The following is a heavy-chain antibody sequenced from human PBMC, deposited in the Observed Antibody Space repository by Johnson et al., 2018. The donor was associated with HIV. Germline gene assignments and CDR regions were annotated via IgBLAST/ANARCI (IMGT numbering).Heavy chain of an antibody. CDR2: VGIAGDT. CDR3: ARDIRRYSIARGAFDI. V-gene: IGHV3-13*01. D-gene: IGHD6-13*01. CDR1: GFTFSNYD. J-gene: IGHJ3*02. Sequence: VQLVESGGGLVQPGGSLRLSCAASGFTFSNYDMHWVRQTTGKGLEWVSAVGIAGDTYYPGSVKGRFIISRDNARNSLYLQMNSLRAEDTAVYYCARDIRRYSIARGAFDIWGQGTMVTVSS.